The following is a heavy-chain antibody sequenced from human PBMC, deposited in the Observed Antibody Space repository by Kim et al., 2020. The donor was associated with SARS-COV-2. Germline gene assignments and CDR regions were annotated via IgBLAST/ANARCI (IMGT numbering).Heavy chain of an antibody. D-gene: IGHD3-16*02. CDR3: AKDRYVWGSYRYTEDY. Sequence: GGSLRLSCAASGFTFSSYAMSWVRQAPGKGLEWVSAISGSGGSTYYADSVKGRFTISRDNSKNTLYLQMNSLRAEDTAVYYCAKDRYVWGSYRYTEDYWGQGTLVTVSS. V-gene: IGHV3-23*01. CDR1: GFTFSSYA. CDR2: ISGSGGST. J-gene: IGHJ4*02.